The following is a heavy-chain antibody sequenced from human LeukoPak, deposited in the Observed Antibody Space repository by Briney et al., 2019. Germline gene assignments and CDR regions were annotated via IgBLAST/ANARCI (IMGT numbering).Heavy chain of an antibody. D-gene: IGHD2/OR15-2a*01. CDR3: AKTIGPPYYFDY. CDR2: ISGSGGTT. Sequence: GGSLRLSCAASGFTFNSYAMNWVRQAPGKGLEWVSGISGSGGTTYYADSVKGRFTISRDNSKNMLYLQMNSLRAEDTAVHYCAKTIGPPYYFDYWGQGTLVTVSS. J-gene: IGHJ4*02. CDR1: GFTFNSYA. V-gene: IGHV3-23*01.